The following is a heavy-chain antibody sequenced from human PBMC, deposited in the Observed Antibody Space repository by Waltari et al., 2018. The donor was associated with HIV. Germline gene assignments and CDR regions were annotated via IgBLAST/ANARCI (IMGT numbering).Heavy chain of an antibody. CDR3: ATNIVVAATGTFDY. D-gene: IGHD2-15*01. CDR2: IRYDGSKK. J-gene: IGHJ4*02. CDR1: GFTFSSYG. Sequence: QVQLVESGGGVVQPGGSLRLSCAASGFTFSSYGMHWVHQAPGKGLEWGTCIRYDGSKKHYADSVKGPFTISRDNSDNTLYLEMNSLRTEDTAVYYCATNIVVAATGTFDYWGQGTRVIVTA. V-gene: IGHV3-30*02.